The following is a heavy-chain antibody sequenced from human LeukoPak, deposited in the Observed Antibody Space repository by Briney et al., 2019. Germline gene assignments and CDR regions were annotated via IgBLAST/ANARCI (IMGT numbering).Heavy chain of an antibody. Sequence: GGSLRLSCAASGFTFSSYEMNWVRQAPGKGLEWVSYISSSGSTIYYADSVKGRFTISRDNAKNSLYLQMNSLRAEDTAVYYFGGGGRIGVAGGVSNIGFDYWGQGNLVTGSS. D-gene: IGHD6-19*01. CDR1: GFTFSSYE. CDR3: GGGGRIGVAGGVSNIGFDY. J-gene: IGHJ4*02. CDR2: ISSSGSTI. V-gene: IGHV3-48*03.